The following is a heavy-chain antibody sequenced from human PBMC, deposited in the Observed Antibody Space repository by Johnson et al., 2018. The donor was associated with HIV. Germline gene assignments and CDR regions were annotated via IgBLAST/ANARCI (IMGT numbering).Heavy chain of an antibody. CDR3: AKRKRYFDWLSAFDI. CDR2: ISYDGST. CDR1: GFTFSSYA. D-gene: IGHD3-9*01. J-gene: IGHJ3*02. V-gene: IGHV3-30-3*02. Sequence: QVQLVESGGGVVQPGRSLRLSCAASGFTFSSYAMHWVRQAPGKGLEWVAVISYDGSTYYADSVKGRFTISRDNSKNTLYLQMNSLRAEDTAMYYCAKRKRYFDWLSAFDIWGQGTMVTVSS.